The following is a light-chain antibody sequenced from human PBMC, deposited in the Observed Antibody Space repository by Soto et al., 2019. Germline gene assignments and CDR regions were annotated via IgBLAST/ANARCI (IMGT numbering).Light chain of an antibody. CDR3: QQYSTLPHT. J-gene: IGKJ2*01. Sequence: ENVLTQSPGILSLSPGERATLYCRATQSVTNRYFAWYQQKPGQAPRLLIYGISSRATDIPDRFSGSGSGTDFTLTISRLEPEDFVVYYCQQYSTLPHTFGRGTKLEVK. CDR2: GIS. V-gene: IGKV3-20*01. CDR1: QSVTNRY.